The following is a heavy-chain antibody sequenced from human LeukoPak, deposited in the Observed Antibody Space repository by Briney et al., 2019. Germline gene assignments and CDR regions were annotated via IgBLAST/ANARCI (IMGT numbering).Heavy chain of an antibody. CDR2: ISSNGYTI. V-gene: IGHV3-48*04. CDR1: GFTFSSYW. Sequence: GGSLRLSCAASGFTFSSYWMHWVRQAPGKGLEWVSYISSNGYTIYYADSVKGRFTISRDNAKYSLYLQMNSLRAEDTAVYYCARLTGSGGYWGQGTLVTVSS. CDR3: ARLTGSGGY. D-gene: IGHD4/OR15-4a*01. J-gene: IGHJ4*02.